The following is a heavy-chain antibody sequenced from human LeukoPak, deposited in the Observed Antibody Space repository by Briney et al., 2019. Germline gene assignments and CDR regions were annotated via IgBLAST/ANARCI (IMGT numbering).Heavy chain of an antibody. J-gene: IGHJ4*02. V-gene: IGHV3-9*03. Sequence: PGRSLRLSCAASGFTFDDYAMHWVRQALGKGLEWVSGISWNSGSIGYADSVKGRFTISRDNAKNSLYLQMNSLRAEDMALYYCAKGGAVADFFDYWGQGTLVTVSS. CDR2: ISWNSGSI. D-gene: IGHD6-19*01. CDR3: AKGGAVADFFDY. CDR1: GFTFDDYA.